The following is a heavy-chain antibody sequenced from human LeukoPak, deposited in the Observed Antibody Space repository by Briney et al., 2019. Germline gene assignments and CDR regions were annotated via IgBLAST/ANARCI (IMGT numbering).Heavy chain of an antibody. D-gene: IGHD3-22*01. CDR3: ARLRPDYYDSSGYYLFDY. V-gene: IGHV4-30-4*01. J-gene: IGHJ4*02. CDR1: GGSISSGDYY. Sequence: SQTLSLTCTVSGGSISSGDYYWSWIRQPPGKGLEWIGYIYYSGSTYYNPSLKSRVTISVDTSKNQFSLKLSSVTVADTAVYYCARLRPDYYDSSGYYLFDYWGQGTLVTVSS. CDR2: IYYSGST.